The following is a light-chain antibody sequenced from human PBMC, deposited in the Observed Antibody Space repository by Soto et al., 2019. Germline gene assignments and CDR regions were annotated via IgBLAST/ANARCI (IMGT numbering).Light chain of an antibody. J-gene: IGLJ1*01. CDR1: RYDVGTYNY. CDR2: DVG. Sequence: QSVLAQPAPVSGSPGQWVTISCTGTRYDVGTYNYVSWYQHHPGQAPKLIIYDVGSRPSGVSHCFSGSNTGITASLAIAGLQADDEEDDYCTSYTNARPRFYVFGTGTKLTVL. CDR3: TSYTNARPRFYV. V-gene: IGLV2-14*03.